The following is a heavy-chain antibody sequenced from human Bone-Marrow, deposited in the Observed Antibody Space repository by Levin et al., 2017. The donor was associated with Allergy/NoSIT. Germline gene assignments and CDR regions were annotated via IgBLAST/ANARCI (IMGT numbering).Heavy chain of an antibody. CDR3: ARVLRGNTDGGYDY. V-gene: IGHV3-23*01. CDR1: GFTFSSYA. J-gene: IGHJ4*02. D-gene: IGHD5-18*01. CDR2: ITGSGGCT. Sequence: GESLKISYAASGFTFSSYAMTWVRQAPGKGLEWVSGITGSGGCTFYADSVKGRFTISGDNSKNTLSLQMNSLRAEDTALYYCARVLRGNTDGGYDYWGQGTLVTVSS.